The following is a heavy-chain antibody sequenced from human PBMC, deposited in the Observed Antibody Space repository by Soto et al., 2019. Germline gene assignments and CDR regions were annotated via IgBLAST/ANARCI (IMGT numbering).Heavy chain of an antibody. J-gene: IGHJ4*02. CDR2: IYNSGGT. V-gene: IGHV4-59*11. CDR1: GGSINTHY. D-gene: IGHD6-13*01. Sequence: SETLSLTXTVSGGSINTHYWSWIRQPPGQGLEWIGYIYNSGGTNYNPSLESRVTISMDTSKSQFSLNLRSVTAADTAVYYCAREILLASDTSSWYFFDSWGQGTLVTVSS. CDR3: AREILLASDTSSWYFFDS.